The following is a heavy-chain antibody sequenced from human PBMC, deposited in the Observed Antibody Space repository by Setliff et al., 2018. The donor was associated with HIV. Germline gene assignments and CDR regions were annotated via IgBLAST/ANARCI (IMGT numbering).Heavy chain of an antibody. D-gene: IGHD3-22*01. V-gene: IGHV3-7*01. CDR2: IDQHGSER. CDR3: TRDLGYDSFDI. Sequence: GGSLRLYCAASGFNFSSHTMNWIRQAPGKGLEWVANIDQHGSERYYTDSVRGRFTISRDNAKNSLYLQMNSLRGEDTALYYCTRDLGYDSFDIWGQGTMVTVSS. J-gene: IGHJ3*02. CDR1: GFNFSSHT.